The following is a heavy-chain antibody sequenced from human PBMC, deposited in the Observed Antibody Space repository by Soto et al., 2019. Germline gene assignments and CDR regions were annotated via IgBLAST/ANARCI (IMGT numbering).Heavy chain of an antibody. D-gene: IGHD6-6*01. J-gene: IGHJ5*02. CDR2: MNPNSGNT. V-gene: IGHV1-8*01. CDR1: GYTFTRYH. Sequence: QVQLVQSGAEVKKPGASVKVSCKGSGYTFTRYHINWVRQATGQGLEWMGWMNPNSGNTSYAQTLQGRVTMTWDTSISTADMELSSMRFEDTAMYYCARGHISSTKNWLDPWGQGTLVTVSS. CDR3: ARGHISSTKNWLDP.